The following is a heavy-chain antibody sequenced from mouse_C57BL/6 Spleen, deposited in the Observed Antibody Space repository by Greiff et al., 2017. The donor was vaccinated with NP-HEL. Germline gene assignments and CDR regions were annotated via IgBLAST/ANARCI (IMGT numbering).Heavy chain of an antibody. CDR2: IYPGDGDT. CDR1: GYAFSSSW. D-gene: IGHD4-1*01. Sequence: VQLVESGPELVKPGASVKISCKASGYAFSSSWMNWVKQRPGKGLEWIGRIYPGDGDTNYNGKFKGKATLTADKSSSTAYMQLSSLTSEDSAVYFCARENWDLYAMDYWGQGTSVTVSS. J-gene: IGHJ4*01. CDR3: ARENWDLYAMDY. V-gene: IGHV1-82*01.